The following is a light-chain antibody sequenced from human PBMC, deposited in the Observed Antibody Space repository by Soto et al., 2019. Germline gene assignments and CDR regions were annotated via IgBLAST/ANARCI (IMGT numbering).Light chain of an antibody. CDR2: GAS. CDR1: HILCNSN. Sequence: VWTQSPDTLSLSPGDTATLSSRASHILCNSNLAWYQHKPGQAPRLIIYGASNRATGIPDRFSGSGSGTDFILTINRLEPEDFEVYDCPEFASSFGGGSKVDI. CDR3: PEFASS. J-gene: IGKJ4*01. V-gene: IGKV3-20*01.